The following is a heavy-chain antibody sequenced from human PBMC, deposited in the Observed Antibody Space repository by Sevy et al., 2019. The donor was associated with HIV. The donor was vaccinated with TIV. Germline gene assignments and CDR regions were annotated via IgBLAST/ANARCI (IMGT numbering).Heavy chain of an antibody. CDR3: TRRASRVYGDHLNLY. CDR1: GFTFGDYA. Sequence: GGSLRLSCTASGFTFGDYAMSWFRQAPGRGLEWVGFIRSETYGETTEYAASAKGRFTVSRDDSKIIVYLQMNSLKTEEPAVYYCTRRASRVYGDHLNLYWGQGTLVTVSS. J-gene: IGHJ4*02. V-gene: IGHV3-49*03. CDR2: IRSETYGETT. D-gene: IGHD2-21*02.